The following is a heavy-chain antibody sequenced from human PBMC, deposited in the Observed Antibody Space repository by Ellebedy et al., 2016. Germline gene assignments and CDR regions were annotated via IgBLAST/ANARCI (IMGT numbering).Heavy chain of an antibody. CDR1: GGSISSGGYS. J-gene: IGHJ4*02. V-gene: IGHV4-30-2*01. CDR2: IYHSGST. CDR3: ARAEQPYCSGGSCYLGYFDY. D-gene: IGHD2-15*01. Sequence: SQTLSLTXXVSGGSISSGGYSWSWIRQPPGKGLEWIGYIYHSGSTYYNPSLKSRVTISVDRSKNQFSLKLSSVTAADTAVYYCARAEQPYCSGGSCYLGYFDYWGQGTLVTVSS.